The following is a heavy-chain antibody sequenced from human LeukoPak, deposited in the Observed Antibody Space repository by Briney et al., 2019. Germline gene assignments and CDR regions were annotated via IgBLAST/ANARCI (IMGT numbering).Heavy chain of an antibody. CDR1: GYTLTELS. V-gene: IGHV1-24*01. CDR2: FDPEDGET. CDR3: ATDIVRGILTGYVWTDY. J-gene: IGHJ4*02. Sequence: ASVKVSCKVPGYTLTELSMHWVRQAPGKGLEWRGGFDPEDGETIYAQKFQGRVTMTEDTSTDTAYMELSSLRSEDTAVYYCATDIVRGILTGYVWTDYWGQGTLVTVSS. D-gene: IGHD3-9*01.